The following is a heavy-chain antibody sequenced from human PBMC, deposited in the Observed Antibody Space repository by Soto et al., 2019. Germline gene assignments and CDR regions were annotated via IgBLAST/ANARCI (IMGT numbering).Heavy chain of an antibody. CDR3: ARDLGNPLVRGSAEDAFDI. CDR1: GYTFTSYG. CDR2: ISAYNGNT. Sequence: ASVKVSCKASGYTFTSYGISWVRRAPGQGLEWMGWISAYNGNTNYAQKLQGRVTMTTDTSTSTAYMELRSLRSDDTAVYYCARDLGNPLVRGSAEDAFDIWGQGTMVTVSS. J-gene: IGHJ3*02. D-gene: IGHD3-10*01. V-gene: IGHV1-18*01.